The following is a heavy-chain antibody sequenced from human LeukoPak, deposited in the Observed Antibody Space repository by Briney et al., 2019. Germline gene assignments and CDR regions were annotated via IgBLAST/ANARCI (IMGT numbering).Heavy chain of an antibody. J-gene: IGHJ4*02. D-gene: IGHD3-22*01. CDR1: GISLSNYG. Sequence: GGSLRLSCAVSGISLSNYGLSWVRQAPGKGLEWVAGMSDSCGRTIYADSVKGRITISRDNPKNTLYLQMNSLRAEDTAVYFCAKRGVVIRVILVGFHKEAYYFDSWGQGALVTVSS. V-gene: IGHV3-23*01. CDR3: AKRGVVIRVILVGFHKEAYYFDS. CDR2: MSDSCGRT.